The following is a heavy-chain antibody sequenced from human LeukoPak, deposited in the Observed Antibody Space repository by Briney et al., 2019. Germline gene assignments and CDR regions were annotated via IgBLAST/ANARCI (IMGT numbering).Heavy chain of an antibody. CDR3: ARVPWIQRLYFDY. CDR1: GFTFSSYW. V-gene: IGHV3-7*01. J-gene: IGHJ4*02. D-gene: IGHD5-18*01. Sequence: HTGGSLRLSCAASGFTFSSYWMSWVHQAPGKGLEWVANIKQDGSEKYYVDSVKGRFAISRDNAKNSLYLQMNSLRAEDTAVYYCARVPWIQRLYFDYWGQGTLLTVSS. CDR2: IKQDGSEK.